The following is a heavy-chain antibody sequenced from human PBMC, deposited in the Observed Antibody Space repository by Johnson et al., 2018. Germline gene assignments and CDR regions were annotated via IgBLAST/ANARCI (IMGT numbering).Heavy chain of an antibody. CDR3: AKGVGYYYGSGSSFDAFDI. D-gene: IGHD3-10*01. CDR1: GFTFTNYA. Sequence: QVQLVQSGGGVVQPGRSLRLSCAASGFTFTNYAMHWVRQAPGKGLEWVAGISYHGINKYYADSVKGRFTISRDNSKNTLSLQMNSLRAEDTAVYYCAKGVGYYYGSGSSFDAFDIWGQGTMVTVSS. V-gene: IGHV3-30-3*01. CDR2: ISYHGINK. J-gene: IGHJ3*02.